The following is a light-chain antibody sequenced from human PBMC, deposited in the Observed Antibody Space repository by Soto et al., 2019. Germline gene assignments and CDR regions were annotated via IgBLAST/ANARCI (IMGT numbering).Light chain of an antibody. CDR1: QSVSNNY. V-gene: IGKV3-20*01. J-gene: IGKJ5*01. CDR3: QQYNNWPPIT. CDR2: GAS. Sequence: IVLTHSPGTLSLSPGEIATLSFRASQSVSNNYLAWYQQKPGQAPRLLIYGASNRATGIPDRFSGSGSGTDFTLTISRLEPEDFAVYYCQQYNNWPPITFGQGTRLEIK.